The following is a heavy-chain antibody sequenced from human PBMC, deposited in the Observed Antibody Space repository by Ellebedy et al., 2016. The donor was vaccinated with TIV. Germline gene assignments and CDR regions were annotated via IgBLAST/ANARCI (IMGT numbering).Heavy chain of an antibody. CDR3: IQTPRYSNHY. D-gene: IGHD5-12*01. V-gene: IGHV3-64D*06. Sequence: GESLKISXSASGFTFTNYAMHWVRQAAGKGLEYVSAVTGNGGATFYADSVKGRFTISRDNSKNTVDLQMTSLRTEDTAFYYCIQTPRYSNHYWGQGTLVTVSS. CDR2: VTGNGGAT. CDR1: GFTFTNYA. J-gene: IGHJ4*02.